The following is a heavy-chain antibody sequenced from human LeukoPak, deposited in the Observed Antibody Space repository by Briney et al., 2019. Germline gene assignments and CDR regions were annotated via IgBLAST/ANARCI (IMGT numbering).Heavy chain of an antibody. CDR3: ATQSDPGIAVAGTSGWFDP. Sequence: PSETLSLTCTVSGGSISSYYWSWIRQPPGKGLEWIGYIYYSGSTNYNPSLKSRVTISVDTSKNQFSLKLSSVTAADTTVYYCATQSDPGIAVAGTSGWFDPWGQGTLVTVSS. D-gene: IGHD6-19*01. CDR2: IYYSGST. V-gene: IGHV4-59*12. CDR1: GGSISSYY. J-gene: IGHJ5*02.